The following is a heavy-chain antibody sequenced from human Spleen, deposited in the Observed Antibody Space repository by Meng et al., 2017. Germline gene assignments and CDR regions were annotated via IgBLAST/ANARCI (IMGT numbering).Heavy chain of an antibody. Sequence: EGQLGGSGGGLVKPGRSLSLSCAASGFTFSSYSMNWVRQAPRKGLEWVSTISAGGETTHYADSVKGRFTISRDNSKNTVYLQMNSLRVEDTAVYHCAGRVMGAAAYDFWGQGTLVTVSS. D-gene: IGHD6-13*01. CDR3: AGRVMGAAAYDF. CDR2: ISAGGETT. V-gene: IGHV3-21*04. CDR1: GFTFSSYS. J-gene: IGHJ4*02.